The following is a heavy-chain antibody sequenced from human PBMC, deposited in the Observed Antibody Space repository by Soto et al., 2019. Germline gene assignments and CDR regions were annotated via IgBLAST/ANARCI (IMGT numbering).Heavy chain of an antibody. D-gene: IGHD6-6*01. Sequence: SETLSLTCAVYGGSFSGYYWSWIRQPPGKGLEWIGEINHSGSTNYNPSLKSRVTVSVDTSKNQFSLKLSSVTAADTAVYYCARGRGIAARRPLDYWGQGTLVTVSS. CDR2: INHSGST. J-gene: IGHJ4*02. CDR3: ARGRGIAARRPLDY. CDR1: GGSFSGYY. V-gene: IGHV4-34*01.